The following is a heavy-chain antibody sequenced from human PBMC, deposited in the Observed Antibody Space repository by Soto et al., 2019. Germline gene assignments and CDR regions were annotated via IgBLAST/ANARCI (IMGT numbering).Heavy chain of an antibody. V-gene: IGHV3-23*01. D-gene: IGHD3-16*01. J-gene: IGHJ4*02. Sequence: EVQLLDSGGGLVQPGGSLRLSCAASGFTFSNYAMTWVRQGPGKGLEWVSGISGSGGRSYYADSVKGRFTISRDNSKRTLYLQMNSLRAETTAVYYCAKVYFVWFSEQPYYSDSWGQGTLVTVSS. CDR1: GFTFSNYA. CDR2: ISGSGGRS. CDR3: AKVYFVWFSEQPYYSDS.